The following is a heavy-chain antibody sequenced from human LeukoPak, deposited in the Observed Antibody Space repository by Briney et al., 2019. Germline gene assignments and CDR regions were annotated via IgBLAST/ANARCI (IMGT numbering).Heavy chain of an antibody. CDR1: GFSFSSYG. Sequence: GGSLRLSCAASGFSFSSYGMHWVRQAPGKGLVWVSRINSDGTSTSYADSVKGRFTISRDNSKNTLYLQMNSLRAEDTAVYYCAKGLNGWLRSADYWGQGTLVTVSS. D-gene: IGHD5-12*01. CDR2: INSDGTST. CDR3: AKGLNGWLRSADY. V-gene: IGHV3-74*01. J-gene: IGHJ4*02.